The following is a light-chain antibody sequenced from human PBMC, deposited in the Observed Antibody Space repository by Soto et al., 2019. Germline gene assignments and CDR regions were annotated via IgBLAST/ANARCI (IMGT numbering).Light chain of an antibody. CDR1: RSDIGSYNL. CDR2: EGN. J-gene: IGLJ1*01. Sequence: SALTQPASVSGSPGQSITISCTGTRSDIGSYNLVSWYQHLPDKAPKLMIYEGNTRPSGVSNRFSGSKSGNTASLTISGLQPEDEAVYFCSSYAGTSTYVFGSGTKVTVL. CDR3: SSYAGTSTYV. V-gene: IGLV2-23*01.